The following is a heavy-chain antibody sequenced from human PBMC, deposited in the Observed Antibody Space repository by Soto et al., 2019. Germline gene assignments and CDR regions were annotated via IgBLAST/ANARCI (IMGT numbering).Heavy chain of an antibody. CDR2: IHGTGSPI. D-gene: IGHD6-13*01. CDR1: GFTFSDNY. J-gene: IGHJ4*02. CDR3: ARDKQGSIDH. V-gene: IGHV3-11*01. Sequence: QVRLVESGGAVVKPGGSLRLSCAASGFTFSDNYMSWVRQAPGKGLEWISHIHGTGSPIFHADSVKGRFTISRDNTKNSLYLQMNSLRAEDTATYYCARDKQGSIDHWGQGTRVTVSS.